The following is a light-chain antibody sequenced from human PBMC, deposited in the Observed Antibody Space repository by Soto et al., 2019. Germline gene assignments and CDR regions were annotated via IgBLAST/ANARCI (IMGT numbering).Light chain of an antibody. V-gene: IGLV2-14*01. J-gene: IGLJ1*01. CDR3: SSYTSISTYV. CDR2: DVT. CDR1: SSDVGGYNF. Sequence: QSALTQPASVSGSPGQSITISCTGTSSDVGGYNFVSWYQQHPDKAPKLMIYDVTNRPSWVSNRFSGSKSGNTASLTISGLQAEDEAEYYCSSYTSISTYVFGTGTKLTVL.